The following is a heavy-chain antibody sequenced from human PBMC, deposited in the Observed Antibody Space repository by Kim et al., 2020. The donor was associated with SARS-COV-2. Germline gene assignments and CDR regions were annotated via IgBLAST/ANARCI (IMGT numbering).Heavy chain of an antibody. Sequence: SETLSLTCTVSGGSISSSSYYWGWIRQPPGKRLEWVGSNYYSGSTYYNSLLKRRVITLEDTSNKQSLLKLSSATAAAAAFYYSARRSGFCSSTSFEVWY. CDR1: GGSISSSSYY. CDR3: ARRSGFCSSTSFEVWY. D-gene: IGHD2-2*01. V-gene: IGHV4-39*01. J-gene: IGHJ2*01. CDR2: NYYSGST.